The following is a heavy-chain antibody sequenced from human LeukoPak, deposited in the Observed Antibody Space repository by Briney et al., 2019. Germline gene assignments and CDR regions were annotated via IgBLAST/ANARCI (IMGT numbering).Heavy chain of an antibody. CDR3: ARDRWTGATFAFDI. Sequence: ASVKVSCKASGGTFSSYAISWVRQAPGQGLEWMGWINPNSGGTNYAQKFQGRVTMTRDTSISTAYMELSRLRSDDTAVYYCARDRWTGATFAFDIWGQGTMVTVSS. CDR2: INPNSGGT. D-gene: IGHD1-26*01. V-gene: IGHV1-2*02. CDR1: GGTFSSYA. J-gene: IGHJ3*02.